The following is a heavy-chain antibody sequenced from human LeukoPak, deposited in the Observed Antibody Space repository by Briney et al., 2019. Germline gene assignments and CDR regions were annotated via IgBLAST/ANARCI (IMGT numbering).Heavy chain of an antibody. Sequence: PGGSLRLSCAASGFTFSSYAMSWVRQAPGKGLEWVSAISGSGGGTYYADSVKGRFTISRYNSKNTLYLQMNSLRAEDTAVYYCASNGPYYDFWSGYYYYMDVWGKGTTVTVSS. D-gene: IGHD3-3*01. V-gene: IGHV3-23*01. J-gene: IGHJ6*03. CDR1: GFTFSSYA. CDR2: ISGSGGGT. CDR3: ASNGPYYDFWSGYYYYMDV.